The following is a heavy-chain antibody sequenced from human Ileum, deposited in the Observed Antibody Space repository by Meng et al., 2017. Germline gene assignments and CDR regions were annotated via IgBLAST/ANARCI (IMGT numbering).Heavy chain of an antibody. D-gene: IGHD1-26*01. CDR2: TYYRSKWFN. J-gene: IGHJ4*02. CDR3: ARGGGSYYHFDY. CDR1: GDSLFNNSAT. V-gene: IGHV6-1*01. Sequence: VQLHQSGPGVVKPSQTLSLTCAISGDSLFNNSATWNWVRQSPSRGLEWLGRTYYRSKWFNEYAVSVKSRITINPDTSENQFSLQLNSVTPEDAAVYYCARGGGSYYHFDYWGQGTLVTVSS.